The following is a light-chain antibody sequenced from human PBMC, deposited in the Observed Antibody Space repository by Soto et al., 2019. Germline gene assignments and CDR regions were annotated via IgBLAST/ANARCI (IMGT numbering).Light chain of an antibody. J-gene: IGLJ1*01. CDR1: SSNVGNFNV. Sequence: QSALTQPASVSGSPGQSITISCTGTSSNVGNFNVVSWYQQHPGKAPKVIIFDVSERPSGVSNRFSGSKSGNTASLTIAGLQAEDEADYYCCSDAGRGTNVFGTGTKVTVL. V-gene: IGLV2-23*02. CDR3: CSDAGRGTNV. CDR2: DVS.